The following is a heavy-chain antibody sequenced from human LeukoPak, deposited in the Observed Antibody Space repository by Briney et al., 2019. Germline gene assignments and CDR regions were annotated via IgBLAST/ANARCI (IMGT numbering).Heavy chain of an antibody. CDR2: ITGTGGST. CDR3: AKLRAARCYEPCVY. Sequence: GGSLRLSCAASGFTFSSYAMTWVRQAPGKGLEWVSCITGTGGSTFYADSVKGRFTLSRDNSKNTLYLQMNSLRDEDTALYYCAKLRAARCYEPCVYWGQGTLVTVSS. D-gene: IGHD2-15*01. V-gene: IGHV3-23*01. CDR1: GFTFSSYA. J-gene: IGHJ4*02.